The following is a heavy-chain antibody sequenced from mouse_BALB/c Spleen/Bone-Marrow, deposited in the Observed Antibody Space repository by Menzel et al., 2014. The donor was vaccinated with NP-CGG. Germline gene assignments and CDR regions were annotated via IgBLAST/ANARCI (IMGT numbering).Heavy chain of an antibody. Sequence: EVMLVESGGGLVQPGGSLRLSCATSGFTFSDFYMEWVRQPPGKRLEWIAASRNKAKDYTTEYRASVKGRFIVSRDTSQRILNLQINALRAEDTAIYYCARDVGYGNYFVYWGQATLVTVSA. CDR1: GFTFSDFY. CDR3: ARDVGYGNYFVY. D-gene: IGHD2-10*02. J-gene: IGHJ3*01. CDR2: SRNKAKDYTT. V-gene: IGHV7-1*02.